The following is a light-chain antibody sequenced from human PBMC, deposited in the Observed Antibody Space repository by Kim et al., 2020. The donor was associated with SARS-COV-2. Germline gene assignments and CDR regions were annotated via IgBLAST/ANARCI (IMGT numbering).Light chain of an antibody. CDR3: QQRINWPLT. V-gene: IGKV3-11*01. CDR2: DAS. CDR1: QSVSRL. J-gene: IGKJ4*01. Sequence: LSPGERATLSCKASQSVSRLLALYQQKPGQAPRRLIYDASNRATGFPPRFSGSGSGTDFTLTINSLEPEDFAVYYCQQRINWPLTFGGGTKVDIK.